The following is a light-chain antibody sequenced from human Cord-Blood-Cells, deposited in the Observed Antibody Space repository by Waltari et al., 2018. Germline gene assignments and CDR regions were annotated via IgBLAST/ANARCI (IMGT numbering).Light chain of an antibody. CDR3: CSYAGSYTYV. CDR1: SSHVCGSNY. J-gene: IGLJ1*01. V-gene: IGLV2-11*01. CDR2: DGS. Sequence: SALTHPRSVSGSPGQSVTRSCTGPSSHVCGSNYVTWYQQHPGKSPKLMRYDGSKRPSGVPDRFSGSKSGNTASLTISGLQAEDEADYYCCSYAGSYTYVFGTGTKVTVL.